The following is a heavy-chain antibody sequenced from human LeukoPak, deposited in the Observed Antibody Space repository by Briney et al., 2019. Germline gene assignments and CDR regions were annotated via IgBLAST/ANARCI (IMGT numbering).Heavy chain of an antibody. V-gene: IGHV4-4*07. CDR2: IYGSGST. Sequence: SETLSLTCTVSGGSIRSYWSWIRQPAGKGLEWIGRIYGSGSTDYNPSLKSRVTMSIDTSENQFSLNLISVTAADTAVYSCARKNIPSPRIRYSSDWNGRAFDYWGQGTLVTVSS. D-gene: IGHD6-25*01. J-gene: IGHJ4*02. CDR3: ARKNIPSPRIRYSSDWNGRAFDY. CDR1: GGSIRSY.